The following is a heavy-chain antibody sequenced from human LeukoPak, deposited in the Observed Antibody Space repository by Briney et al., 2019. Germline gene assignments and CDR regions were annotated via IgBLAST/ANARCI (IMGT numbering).Heavy chain of an antibody. D-gene: IGHD1-1*01. CDR1: GFTFSYCG. V-gene: IGHV3-23*01. J-gene: IGHJ4*02. CDR3: AKHSGPTAAIDY. Sequence: GGSLRLSCAASGFTFSYCGMSWVRQAPGKGLEWVADISASGDPTYHADSVKGRFTISRDNSRKTLYMQMNSLRAEDTAIYYCAKHSGPTAAIDYCGQGTLVTVSS. CDR2: ISASGDPT.